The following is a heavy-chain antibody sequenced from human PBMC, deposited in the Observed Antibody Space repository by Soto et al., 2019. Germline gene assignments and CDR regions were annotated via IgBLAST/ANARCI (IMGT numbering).Heavy chain of an antibody. CDR2: IYYSGST. J-gene: IGHJ4*02. CDR3: ARGRDILTGYYRFDY. D-gene: IGHD3-9*01. V-gene: IGHV4-59*01. Sequence: LETLSLTCTVSGGSISSYYWSWIRQPPGKGLEWIGYIYYSGSTNYNPSLKSRVTISVDTSKNQFSLKLSSVTAADTAVYYCARGRDILTGYYRFDYWGQGTLVTVSS. CDR1: GGSISSYY.